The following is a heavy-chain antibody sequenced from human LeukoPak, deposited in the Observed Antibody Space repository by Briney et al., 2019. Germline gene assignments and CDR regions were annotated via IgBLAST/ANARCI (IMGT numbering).Heavy chain of an antibody. CDR1: GGTFSSYA. CDR2: IIPIFGTA. CDR3: ASPDCSSTSCYRYYYYGMDV. J-gene: IGHJ6*02. Sequence: ASVTVSCKASGGTFSSYAISWVRQAPGQGLEWMGGIIPIFGTANYAQKFQGRVTITADESTSTAYMELSSLRSEDTAVYYCASPDCSSTSCYRYYYYGMDVWGQGTTVTVSS. D-gene: IGHD2-2*01. V-gene: IGHV1-69*13.